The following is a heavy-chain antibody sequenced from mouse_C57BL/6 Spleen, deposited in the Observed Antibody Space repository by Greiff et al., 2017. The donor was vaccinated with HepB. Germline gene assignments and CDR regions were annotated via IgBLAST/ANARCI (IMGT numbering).Heavy chain of an antibody. V-gene: IGHV1-42*01. CDR2: INPSTGGT. CDR1: GYSFTGYY. D-gene: IGHD6-2*01. CDR3: ARGSLYAMDY. J-gene: IGHJ4*01. Sequence: DVKLQESGPELVKPGASVKISCKASGYSFTGYYMNWVKQSPEKSLEWIGEINPSTGGTTYNQKFKAKATLTVDKSSSTAYMQLKSLTSEDSAVYYCARGSLYAMDYWGQGTSVTVSS.